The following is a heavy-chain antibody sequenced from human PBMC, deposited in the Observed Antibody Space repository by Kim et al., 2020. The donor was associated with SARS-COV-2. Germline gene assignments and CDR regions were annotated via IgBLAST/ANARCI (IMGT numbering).Heavy chain of an antibody. V-gene: IGHV4-38-2*02. CDR3: AREE. CDR1: GSSIGSGYY. CDR2: IYNSGST. Sequence: SETLSLMCTVSGSSIGSGYYWGCIQQPPGKRLELFGSIYNSGSTYYSPSVKSRVTISLDASKNQVSLKLYIVTAADTAVYHCAREEGGR. J-gene: IGHJ2*01.